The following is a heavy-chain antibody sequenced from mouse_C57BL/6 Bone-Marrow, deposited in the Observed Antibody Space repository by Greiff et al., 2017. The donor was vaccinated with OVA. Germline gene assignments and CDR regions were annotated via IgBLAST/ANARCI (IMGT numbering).Heavy chain of an antibody. CDR3: ARKDYGILDWYFEV. D-gene: IGHD2-1*01. J-gene: IGHJ1*03. Sequence: QVQLKQPGTELVKPGASVKLSCKASGYTFTSYWMHWVKQRPGQGLEWIGNINPSNGGTNYNEKFKSKATLTVDKSSSTAYMQLSSLTSEDSAVYYCARKDYGILDWYFEVWGTGTTVTVAA. CDR1: GYTFTSYW. V-gene: IGHV1-53*01. CDR2: INPSNGGT.